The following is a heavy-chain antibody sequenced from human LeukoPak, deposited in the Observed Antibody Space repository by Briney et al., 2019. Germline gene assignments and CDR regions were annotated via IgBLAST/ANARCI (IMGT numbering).Heavy chain of an antibody. CDR1: SYSIRSYYY. V-gene: IGHV4-38-2*02. D-gene: IGHD5-18*01. CDR2: IYHSGTT. CDR3: ARGRQLWPLGY. Sequence: PSETLSLTCTVSSYSIRSYYYWGWIRQPPGKGLEWIGSIYHSGTTFYNPSLKSRVTISVDTSKNQFSLKLSSVTAADTAVYYCARGRQLWPLGYWGQGTLVTVSS. J-gene: IGHJ4*02.